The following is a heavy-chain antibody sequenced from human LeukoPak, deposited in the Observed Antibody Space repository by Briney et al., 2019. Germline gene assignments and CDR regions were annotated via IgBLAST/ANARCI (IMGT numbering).Heavy chain of an antibody. J-gene: IGHJ4*02. D-gene: IGHD1-26*01. CDR3: ARDCSGSYYLGY. Sequence: ASVKVSCKASGYTFTSYDINWVRQATGQGLEWMGWINPNSGGTNYAQKFQGRVTMTRDTSISTAYMELSRLRSDDTAVYYCARDCSGSYYLGYWGQGTLVTVSS. CDR2: INPNSGGT. CDR1: GYTFTSYD. V-gene: IGHV1-2*02.